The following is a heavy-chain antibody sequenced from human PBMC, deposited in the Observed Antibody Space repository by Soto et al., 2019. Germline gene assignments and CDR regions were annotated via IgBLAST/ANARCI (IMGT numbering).Heavy chain of an antibody. CDR2: IYYSGST. J-gene: IGHJ5*02. CDR1: GGSISSYY. D-gene: IGHD1-7*01. V-gene: IGHV4-59*01. CDR3: ARSPYNWNYSWFDP. Sequence: SETLSLTCTVSGGSISSYYWSWIRQPPGKGLEWIGYIYYSGSTNYNPSLKSRVTISVDTSKNQFSLKLSSVTAADTAVYYCARSPYNWNYSWFDPWGQGTLVTVSS.